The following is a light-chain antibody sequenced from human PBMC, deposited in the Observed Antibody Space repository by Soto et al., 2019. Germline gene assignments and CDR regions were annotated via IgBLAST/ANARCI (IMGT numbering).Light chain of an antibody. CDR2: GAS. CDR1: QSVSSSD. CDR3: QQYGSSPLYT. V-gene: IGKV3-20*01. J-gene: IGKJ2*01. Sequence: EIVLTQSPCTLSLSPGDRATLSCRASQSVSSSDFAWYQQKAAQAPRLLIYGASSRATGIPDRFSGSGRGTDFTLTIRTLEPEDFAVDYCQQYGSSPLYTFGQGTKLEI.